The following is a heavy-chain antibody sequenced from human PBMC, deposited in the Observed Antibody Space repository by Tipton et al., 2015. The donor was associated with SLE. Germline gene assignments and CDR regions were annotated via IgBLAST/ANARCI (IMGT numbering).Heavy chain of an antibody. CDR3: TRAFDRGSYYGEYFQH. CDR1: GFTFGDYA. Sequence: SLRLSCTASGFTFGDYAMSWVRQAPGKGLEWVGFIRSKAYGGTTEYAASVKGRFTISRDDSKSIAYLQMNSLKTEDTAVYYCTRAFDRGSYYGEYFQHWGQGTLVTVSS. J-gene: IGHJ1*01. D-gene: IGHD1-26*01. CDR2: IRSKAYGGTT. V-gene: IGHV3-49*04.